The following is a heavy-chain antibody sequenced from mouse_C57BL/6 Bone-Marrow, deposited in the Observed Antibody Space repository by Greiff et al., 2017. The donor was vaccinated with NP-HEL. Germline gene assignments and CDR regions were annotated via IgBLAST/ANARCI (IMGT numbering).Heavy chain of an antibody. Sequence: QVQLKESGAELARPGASVKLSCKASGYTFTSYGISWVKQRTGQGLEWIGEIYPRSGNTYYNEKFKGKATLTADKSSSTAYMELRSLTSEDSAVYFCARGGYSRFDYWGQGTTLTVSS. V-gene: IGHV1-81*01. D-gene: IGHD2-12*01. CDR1: GYTFTSYG. CDR2: IYPRSGNT. J-gene: IGHJ2*01. CDR3: ARGGYSRFDY.